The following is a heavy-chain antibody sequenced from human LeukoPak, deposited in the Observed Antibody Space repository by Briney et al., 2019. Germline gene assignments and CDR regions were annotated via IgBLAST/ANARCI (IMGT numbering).Heavy chain of an antibody. D-gene: IGHD3-3*01. J-gene: IGHJ4*02. CDR1: GFTFEDHA. Sequence: GRSLRLSCAASGFTFEDHAMHWVRQAPGKGLEWVSGISRDSDDIGYADSVKGRFTISRDNAKNSLYLQMTSLRPEDSALYFCAKGIFGLIISNFDSWGQGIRVTVSS. V-gene: IGHV3-9*01. CDR2: ISRDSDDI. CDR3: AKGIFGLIISNFDS.